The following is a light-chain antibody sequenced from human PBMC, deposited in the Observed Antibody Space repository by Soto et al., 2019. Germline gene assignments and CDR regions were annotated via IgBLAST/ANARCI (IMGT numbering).Light chain of an antibody. V-gene: IGLV2-14*01. J-gene: IGLJ1*01. CDR2: KVS. Sequence: QSVLTQPASVSGSPGQSITISCTGTSSDVGGYDYVSWYQLHPGKTPKLMIFKVSNRPSGASYRFSGSKSGNTASLTIYGLQAEEEADYFCSSYSFSTAYLFGTGTKVTVL. CDR3: SSYSFSTAYL. CDR1: SSDVGGYDY.